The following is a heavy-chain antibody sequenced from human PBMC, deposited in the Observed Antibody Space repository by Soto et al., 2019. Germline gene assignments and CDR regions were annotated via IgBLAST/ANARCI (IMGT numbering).Heavy chain of an antibody. J-gene: IGHJ4*02. CDR3: TREPYDFWRGYYSWTFEY. CDR1: GFTFGDYA. V-gene: IGHV3-49*03. Sequence: GSLRLSCTASGFTFGDYAMSWFRQAPGKGLEWVGFIRSKAYGGTTEYAASVKGRFTISRDDSKSIAYLQMNSLKTEDTAVYYCTREPYDFWRGYYSWTFEYWGQGT. CDR2: IRSKAYGGTT. D-gene: IGHD3-3*01.